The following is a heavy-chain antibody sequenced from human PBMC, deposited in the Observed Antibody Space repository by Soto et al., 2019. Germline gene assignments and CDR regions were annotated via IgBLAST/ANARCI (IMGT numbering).Heavy chain of an antibody. V-gene: IGHV4-59*01. CDR2: IYYSGST. CDR3: ARVTLFGNDYGLFDY. CDR1: GGSISSYY. J-gene: IGHJ4*02. Sequence: SETLSLTCTVSGGSISSYYWSWIRQPPGKGLEWIGYIYYSGSTNYNPSLKSRVTISVDTSKNQFSLKLSSVTAADTAVYYCARVTLFGNDYGLFDYWGQGTLVTVSS. D-gene: IGHD4-17*01.